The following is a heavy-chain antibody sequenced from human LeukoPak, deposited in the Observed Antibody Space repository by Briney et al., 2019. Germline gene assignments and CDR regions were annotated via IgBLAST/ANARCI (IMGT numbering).Heavy chain of an antibody. CDR2: IRYDGSNK. J-gene: IGHJ4*02. Sequence: GGSLRLSCAASGFTFSSYAMHWVRQAPGKGLEWVAFIRYDGSNKYYADSVKGRFAISRDNSKNTLYLQMNSLRADDTAVYYCAKGDSSSSYTHIDYWGQGTLVTVSS. V-gene: IGHV3-30*02. CDR1: GFTFSSYA. CDR3: AKGDSSSSYTHIDY. D-gene: IGHD6-13*01.